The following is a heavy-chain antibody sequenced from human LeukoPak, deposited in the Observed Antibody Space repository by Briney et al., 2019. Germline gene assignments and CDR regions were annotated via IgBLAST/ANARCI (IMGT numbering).Heavy chain of an antibody. D-gene: IGHD3-10*01. CDR1: VFTFSSYR. CDR2: IWYDGSNK. CDR3: ARDSGISPVDP. V-gene: IGHV3-33*01. J-gene: IGHJ5*02. Sequence: RRSLTLSCAASVFTFSSYRMHWVRQAPCKGLEWVGVIWYDGSNKYYADSVNGRFTISRDNSKNTLYMQMNSLRAEDTAVYYCARDSGISPVDPWGQGTLATVSS.